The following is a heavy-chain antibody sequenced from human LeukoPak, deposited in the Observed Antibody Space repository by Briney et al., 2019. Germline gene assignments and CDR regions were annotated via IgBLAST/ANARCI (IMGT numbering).Heavy chain of an antibody. V-gene: IGHV3-11*03. J-gene: IGHJ6*02. CDR3: TSVPAATNARYYYYYYGMDV. Sequence: GGSLRLSCAAPGFSFSDNYMSWIRQAPGKGLEWVSYISNSGSYTNYPDSVKGRFTISRDNAKNSLYLQMNSLRDEDTAVYYCTSVPAATNARYYYYYYGMDVWGQGTTVTVSS. D-gene: IGHD2-2*01. CDR2: ISNSGSYT. CDR1: GFSFSDNY.